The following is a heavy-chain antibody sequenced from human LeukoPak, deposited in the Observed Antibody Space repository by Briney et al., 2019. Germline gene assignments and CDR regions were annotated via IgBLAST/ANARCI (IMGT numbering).Heavy chain of an antibody. J-gene: IGHJ4*02. CDR2: IIPIFGTA. CDR1: GGTFSSYA. CDR3: ARGSGYQYYFDY. Sequence: GASVKVSCKASGGTFSSYAISWVRQAPGQGLEWMGGIIPIFGTANYAQKFQGRVTITADESTSTAYMELRSLRSEDTAVYYCARGSGYQYYFDYWGQGTLVTVSS. D-gene: IGHD3-3*01. V-gene: IGHV1-69*13.